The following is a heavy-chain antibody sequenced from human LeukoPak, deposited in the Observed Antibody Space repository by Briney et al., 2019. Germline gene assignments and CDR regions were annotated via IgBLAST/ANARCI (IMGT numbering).Heavy chain of an antibody. Sequence: PGGSLRLSCAASGFTFSDYWMHWVRQAPGKGQVWVSRINSDGTSISYADSVKGRFTISRDNAKNTLYLQMNSLRAEDSAVYYCARDRWNFDYWGQGTLVTVSS. V-gene: IGHV3-74*01. CDR2: INSDGTSI. D-gene: IGHD4-23*01. CDR1: GFTFSDYW. CDR3: ARDRWNFDY. J-gene: IGHJ4*02.